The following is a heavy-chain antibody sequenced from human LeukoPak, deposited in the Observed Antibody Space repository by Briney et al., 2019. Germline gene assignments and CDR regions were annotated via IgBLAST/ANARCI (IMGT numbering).Heavy chain of an antibody. D-gene: IGHD3-10*01. CDR2: IHYSGST. Sequence: SETLSLTCTVSGGSISSGDYYWSWIRQPPGKGLEWIGYIHYSGSTYYNPSLKSRVTISVDTSKNQFSLKLSSVTAADMAVYYCARDNYYGSGYNWFDPWGQGTLVTVSS. J-gene: IGHJ5*02. CDR1: GGSISSGDYY. CDR3: ARDNYYGSGYNWFDP. V-gene: IGHV4-30-4*01.